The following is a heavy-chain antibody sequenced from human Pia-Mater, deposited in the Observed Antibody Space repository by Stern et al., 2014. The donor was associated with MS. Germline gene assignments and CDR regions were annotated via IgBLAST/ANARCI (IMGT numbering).Heavy chain of an antibody. CDR1: GYTFTHYA. Sequence: VQLVQSGSELKKPGASVQVSCKALGYTFTHYAINWVRQAPGQGLEWMGWIHTSTGNPTYAQGFKGQFAFSLDTSVNTAFLQISSLKADDTAVYYCATRGGYXALXAFDIWGQGTMVTVS. CDR2: IHTSTGNP. D-gene: IGHD6-25*01. J-gene: IGHJ3*02. V-gene: IGHV7-4-1*02. CDR3: ATRGGYXALXAFDI.